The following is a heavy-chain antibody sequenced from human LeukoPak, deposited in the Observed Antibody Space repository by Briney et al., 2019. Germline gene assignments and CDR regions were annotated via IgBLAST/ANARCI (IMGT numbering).Heavy chain of an antibody. J-gene: IGHJ4*02. CDR3: ARDLDDSSGYYYFDY. CDR2: ISYDGSNK. V-gene: IGHV3-30-3*01. D-gene: IGHD3-22*01. CDR1: GFTFSSYA. Sequence: GGSLRLSCAASGFTFSSYAMHWVRQAPGKGLEWVAVISYDGSNKYYADSVKGRFTISRDNSKNTLYLQMNSLRAEDTAVYYCARDLDDSSGYYYFDYWGQGTLVTVSS.